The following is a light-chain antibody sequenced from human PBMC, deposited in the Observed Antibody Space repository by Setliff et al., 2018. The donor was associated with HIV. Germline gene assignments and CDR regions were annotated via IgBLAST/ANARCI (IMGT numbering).Light chain of an antibody. CDR1: SSDVGGYDY. Sequence: QSALAQPRSVSGSPGQSVTISCTGASSDVGGYDYVPWYQQHPGKAPKLMIYDVSKRPSGVPDRFSGSKSANTASLTISGLRAEDEADYYCSSNTRTGTYVFGAGTKVTVL. J-gene: IGLJ1*01. CDR3: SSNTRTGTYV. V-gene: IGLV2-11*01. CDR2: DVS.